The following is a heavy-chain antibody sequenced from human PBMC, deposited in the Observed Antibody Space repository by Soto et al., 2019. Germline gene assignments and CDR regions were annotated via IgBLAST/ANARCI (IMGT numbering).Heavy chain of an antibody. Sequence: GGSLRLSCAASGFTVSSNYMSWVRQAPGKGLEWVGRIRSKSDGGTTDYAAPVKGRFTISRDDSKNTLYLQMSSLKSEDTAVYYCSNGYAQYFNSWGQGTLVTVSS. V-gene: IGHV3-15*01. CDR3: SNGYAQYFNS. CDR1: GFTVSSNY. D-gene: IGHD3-22*01. J-gene: IGHJ4*02. CDR2: IRSKSDGGTT.